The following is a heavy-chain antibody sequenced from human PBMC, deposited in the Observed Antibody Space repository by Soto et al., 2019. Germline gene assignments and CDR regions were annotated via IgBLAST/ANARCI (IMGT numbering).Heavy chain of an antibody. D-gene: IGHD2-15*01. CDR2: ISAYNGNT. Sequence: QVQLVQSGAEVKKPGASVKVSCKASGYTFTSYGISWVRQAPGQGLEWMGWISAYNGNTNYAQKLQGRVTMTTDTFTSTVYMELRSLRSDDTSVYYCARVRGYYCSGCSCYPGYYFDYRCQGTLVTVSS. J-gene: IGHJ4*02. CDR1: GYTFTSYG. CDR3: ARVRGYYCSGCSCYPGYYFDY. V-gene: IGHV1-18*01.